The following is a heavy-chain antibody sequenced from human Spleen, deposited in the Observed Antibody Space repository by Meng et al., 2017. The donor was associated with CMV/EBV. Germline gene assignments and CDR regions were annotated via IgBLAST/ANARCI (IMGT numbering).Heavy chain of an antibody. V-gene: IGHV3-21*01. Sequence: GESLKISXXVSGFTFSGYAMSWVRQAPGKGLEWVSSISSSSTYIYYADSVKGRFTISRDNAKNSLYLQMNSLRAEDTAVYYCARDGGGIIVPAADDYWGQGTLVTVSS. CDR1: GFTFSGYA. D-gene: IGHD2-2*01. CDR2: ISSSSTYI. CDR3: ARDGGGIIVPAADDY. J-gene: IGHJ4*02.